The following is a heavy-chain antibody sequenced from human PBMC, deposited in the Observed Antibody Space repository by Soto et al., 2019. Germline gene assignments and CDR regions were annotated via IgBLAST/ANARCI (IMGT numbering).Heavy chain of an antibody. J-gene: IGHJ6*04. CDR3: ARARGGNGGYYYYGMDV. V-gene: IGHV4-34*01. CDR1: GGSFSGYY. CDR2: INHSGST. Sequence: SETLSLTCAVYGGSFSGYYWSWIRQPPGKGLEWIGEINHSGSTNYNPSLKSRVTISVDTSKNQFSLKLSSVTAADTAVYYCARARGGNGGYYYYGMDVWGKGTTVTVSS. D-gene: IGHD2-15*01.